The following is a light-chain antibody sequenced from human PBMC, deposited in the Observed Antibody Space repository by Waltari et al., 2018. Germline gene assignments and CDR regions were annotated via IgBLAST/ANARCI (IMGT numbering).Light chain of an antibody. J-gene: IGKJ4*01. CDR1: QDISSY. V-gene: IGKV1-9*01. Sequence: DIQLTQSPSFLSASVGDRVTISCRASQDISSYLAWYQQKPGEAPKLLIYAASTLQSGGPSRFSGSGSGTEFTLTISSLQPEDFAAYYCQQLNVYPLTFGGGSKVEIK. CDR2: AAS. CDR3: QQLNVYPLT.